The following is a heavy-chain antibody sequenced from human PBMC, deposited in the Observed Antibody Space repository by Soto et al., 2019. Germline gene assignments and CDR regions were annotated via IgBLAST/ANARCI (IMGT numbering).Heavy chain of an antibody. J-gene: IGHJ4*02. CDR1: GFTFSNFA. Sequence: GGSLRLSCVVSGFTFSNFAMSWVRQAPGKGLEWVSTLTGSSGVTYYADSVKSRFAISRDNSRNTLSLQMNSLTAEDTAVYYCAKGGATYGLLTHDYWGQGTRVTVSS. D-gene: IGHD3-9*01. V-gene: IGHV3-23*01. CDR3: AKGGATYGLLTHDY. CDR2: LTGSSGVT.